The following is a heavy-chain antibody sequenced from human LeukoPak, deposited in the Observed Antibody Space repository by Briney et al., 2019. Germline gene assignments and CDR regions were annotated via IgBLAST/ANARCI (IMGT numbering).Heavy chain of an antibody. Sequence: PSETLSLTCTVSGGSISSSSYYWGWIRQPPGKGLEWIGSIYYSGSTYYNPSLKSRVTISVDTSKNQFSLKLSSVTAADTAVYYCARHERGVTTVTTFDYWGQGNLVTVSS. J-gene: IGHJ4*02. CDR3: ARHERGVTTVTTFDY. V-gene: IGHV4-39*01. CDR2: IYYSGST. CDR1: GGSISSSSYY. D-gene: IGHD4-17*01.